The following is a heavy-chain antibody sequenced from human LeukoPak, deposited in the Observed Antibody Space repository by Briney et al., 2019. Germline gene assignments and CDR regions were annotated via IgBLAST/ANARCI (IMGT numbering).Heavy chain of an antibody. CDR2: IRSKAYGGAT. CDR1: GFTFGDYA. Sequence: GGSLRLSCTASGFTFGDYAMSWVRQAPGKGLEWVGFIRSKAYGGATEYAASVKGRFAISRDDSKSIAYLQMNSLKTEDTAVYYCTREASQNPYYYYYGMDVWGQGTTVTVSS. CDR3: TREASQNPYYYYYGMDV. J-gene: IGHJ6*02. D-gene: IGHD6-6*01. V-gene: IGHV3-49*04.